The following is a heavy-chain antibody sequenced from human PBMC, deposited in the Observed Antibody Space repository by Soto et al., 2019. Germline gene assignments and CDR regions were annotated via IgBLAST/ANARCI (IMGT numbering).Heavy chain of an antibody. Sequence: GGSLRLSCAASGFTFSSYGRHWVRQAPGKGLEWVAVIWYDGSNKYYADSVKGRFTISRDNSKNTLYLQMNSLRAEDTAVYYCAREGTDYVWGSYRRYYFDYRGQGTLVTVSS. CDR3: AREGTDYVWGSYRRYYFDY. CDR2: IWYDGSNK. J-gene: IGHJ4*02. CDR1: GFTFSSYG. V-gene: IGHV3-33*01. D-gene: IGHD3-16*02.